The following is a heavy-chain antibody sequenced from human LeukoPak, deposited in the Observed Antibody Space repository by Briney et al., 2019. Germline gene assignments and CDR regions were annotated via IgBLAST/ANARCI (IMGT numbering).Heavy chain of an antibody. CDR1: GFTVTSNY. CDR3: ARVAQVHYHFDF. J-gene: IGHJ4*02. CDR2: INSGGNT. D-gene: IGHD1-26*01. Sequence: PGGSLRLSCAASGFTVTSNYMSWVRQAPGNGLEWVSLINSGGNTYYADSVKGRFTISRDNSKNTLYLQMNSLRAEDTAVYYCARVAQVHYHFDFWGQGTPVTVSS. V-gene: IGHV3-66*01.